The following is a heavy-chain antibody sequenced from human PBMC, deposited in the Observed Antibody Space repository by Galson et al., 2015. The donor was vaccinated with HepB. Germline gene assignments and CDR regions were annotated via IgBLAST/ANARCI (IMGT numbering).Heavy chain of an antibody. D-gene: IGHD6-19*01. J-gene: IGHJ4*02. CDR2: IDWDDDK. CDR1: GFSLSTSGMC. Sequence: PALVKPTQTLTLTCTFSGFSLSTSGMCVSWIRQPPGKALEWLALIDWDDDKYYSTSLKTRLTISKDTSKNQVVLTMTNMDPVDTATYYCARIRAGYSSGWLYYFDYWGQGTLVTVSS. CDR3: ARIRAGYSSGWLYYFDY. V-gene: IGHV2-70*01.